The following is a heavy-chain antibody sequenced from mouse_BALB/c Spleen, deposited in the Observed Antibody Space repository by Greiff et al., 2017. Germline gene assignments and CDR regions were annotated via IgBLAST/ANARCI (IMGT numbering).Heavy chain of an antibody. CDR2: INPNNGGT. D-gene: IGHD2-4*01. CDR3: ARLITTMYYAMDY. V-gene: IGHV1-18*01. J-gene: IGHJ4*01. CDR1: GYTFTDYN. Sequence: VQLKESGPELVKPGASVKIPCKASGYTFTDYNMDWVKQSHGKSLEWIGDINPNNGGTIYNQKFKGKATLTVDKSSSTAYMELRSLTSEDTAVYYCARLITTMYYAMDYWGQGTSVTVSS.